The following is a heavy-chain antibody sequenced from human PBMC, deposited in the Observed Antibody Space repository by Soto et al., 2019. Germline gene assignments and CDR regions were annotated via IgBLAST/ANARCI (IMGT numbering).Heavy chain of an antibody. V-gene: IGHV4-59*08. D-gene: IGHD3-10*01. CDR1: GGSISSYY. Sequence: PSETLSLTCTVSGGSISSYYWSWIRQPPGKGLEWIGYIYYSGSTNYNPSLKSRVTISVDTSKNQFSLKLSSVTVADTAVYYCARHLTYFCGSGSPTYYYYYKDVWGKGTTVTVAS. CDR3: ARHLTYFCGSGSPTYYYYYKDV. J-gene: IGHJ6*03. CDR2: IYYSGST.